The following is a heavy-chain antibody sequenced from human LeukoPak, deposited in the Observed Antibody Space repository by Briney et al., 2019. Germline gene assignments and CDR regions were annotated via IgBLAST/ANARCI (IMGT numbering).Heavy chain of an antibody. V-gene: IGHV4-39*01. CDR1: GGSISSSSYY. CDR2: IYYSEST. CDR3: ARRPRPYSSGYYRDLVWFDG. J-gene: IGHJ5*02. D-gene: IGHD3-22*01. Sequence: PSETLSLTCTVSGGSISSSSYYWGWMRQPPGKGLEWIGSIYYSESTYYNPSLKSRITISVDTSKNQFSLKLSSVSAADTAVYYCARRPRPYSSGYYRDLVWFDGWGQGSLVTVS.